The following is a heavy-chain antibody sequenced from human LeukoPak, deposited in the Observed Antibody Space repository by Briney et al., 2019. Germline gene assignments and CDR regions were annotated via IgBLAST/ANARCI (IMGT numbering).Heavy chain of an antibody. D-gene: IGHD5-24*01. CDR2: LSYDDTNE. Sequence: SGGSLRLSCTGSGFSFGEFALSWVRQAPGKGLEWVAILSYDDTNEYYADSVAGRFTISRDNSKNTLYLQMNSLRPDDTAVYYCARDRRDGNNLAFHFDYWGQGTLVTVSS. V-gene: IGHV3-30*04. J-gene: IGHJ4*02. CDR3: ARDRRDGNNLAFHFDY. CDR1: GFSFGEFA.